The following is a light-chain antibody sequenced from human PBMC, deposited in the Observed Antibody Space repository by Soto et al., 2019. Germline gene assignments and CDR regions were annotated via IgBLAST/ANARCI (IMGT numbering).Light chain of an antibody. CDR2: GAF. J-gene: IGKJ4*01. Sequence: EIVMTQSPATLSVSPGETATLSCRASKSVSYNLAWYQQKPGQGPRLLIYGAFTRATGIPARFSGSGSGTEFTLTISSLQSEDFVVYYCQQYKNWPPLTFGGGTKVEIK. V-gene: IGKV3-15*01. CDR3: QQYKNWPPLT. CDR1: KSVSYN.